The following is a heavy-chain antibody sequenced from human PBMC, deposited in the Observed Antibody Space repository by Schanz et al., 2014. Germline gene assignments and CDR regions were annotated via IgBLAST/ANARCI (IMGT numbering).Heavy chain of an antibody. J-gene: IGHJ4*02. CDR2: IGTSGGT. V-gene: IGHV3-23*01. Sequence: EVQLLESGGGLVQPGGSLRLSCAASGFTFRNYVMSWVRQAPGKGLEWVSTIGTSGGTNYADSVKGRFTISRDNSKNTLFLQMNSLRAEDTAVYYCARGGPAYYFDDWGQGTLVTVSS. CDR3: ARGGPAYYFDD. CDR1: GFTFRNYV.